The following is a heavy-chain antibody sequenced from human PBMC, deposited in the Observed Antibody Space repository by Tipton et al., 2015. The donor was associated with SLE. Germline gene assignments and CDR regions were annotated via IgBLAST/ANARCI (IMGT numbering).Heavy chain of an antibody. Sequence: SLRLSCAASGFTFDNSAMSWVRQAPGKGLEWVSVIHTGGNTYYADSVKGRFTISRDFSTNTVYVQMVGLRAEDTAVYYCTRSRSNDYYYYYMDVWAEGTTVTVSS. CDR1: GFTFDNSA. V-gene: IGHV3-23*03. D-gene: IGHD2-2*01. CDR3: TRSRSNDYYYYYMDV. CDR2: IHTGGNT. J-gene: IGHJ6*03.